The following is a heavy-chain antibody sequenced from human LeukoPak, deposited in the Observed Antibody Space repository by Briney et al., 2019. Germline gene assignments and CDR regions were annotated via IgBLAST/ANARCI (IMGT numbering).Heavy chain of an antibody. CDR2: INHSGSI. CDR1: GGSFGGYY. CDR3: ARGRALGAARGGWFDP. Sequence: PSETLSLTCAVFGGSFGGYYWSWIRQPPGKGLEWIGEINHSGSINYNPSLKSRVTISVDTSKNQFSLKLSSVTAADTAVYYCARGRALGAARGGWFDPWGQGTLVTVSS. V-gene: IGHV4-34*01. D-gene: IGHD3-10*01. J-gene: IGHJ5*02.